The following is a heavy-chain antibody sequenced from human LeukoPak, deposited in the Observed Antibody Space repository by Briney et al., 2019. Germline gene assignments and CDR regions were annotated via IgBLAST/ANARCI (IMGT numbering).Heavy chain of an antibody. J-gene: IGHJ4*02. CDR1: GFTFSAYH. Sequence: GGSLRLSCASSGFTFSAYHMNWVRQAPGKGLEWISFISTDSGTLYYADSVKGRFTISRNNAANSLYLPMNNLRDEDTAVYYCARRDPFDYWGQGTMVTVSS. CDR3: ARRDPFDY. CDR2: ISTDSGTL. V-gene: IGHV3-48*02.